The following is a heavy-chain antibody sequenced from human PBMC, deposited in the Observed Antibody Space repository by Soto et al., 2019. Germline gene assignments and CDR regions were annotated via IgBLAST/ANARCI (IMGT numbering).Heavy chain of an antibody. V-gene: IGHV4-34*01. Sequence: PSETLSLTCAVYGGSFSGYYWSWIRQPPGKGLEWIGEINHSGSTNYNPSLKSRVTISVDTSKNQFSLKLSSVTAADTAVYYCARDSSSSAGYYYYYYGMDVWGQGTTVTVSS. J-gene: IGHJ6*02. CDR2: INHSGST. CDR1: GGSFSGYY. CDR3: ARDSSSSAGYYYYYYGMDV. D-gene: IGHD6-6*01.